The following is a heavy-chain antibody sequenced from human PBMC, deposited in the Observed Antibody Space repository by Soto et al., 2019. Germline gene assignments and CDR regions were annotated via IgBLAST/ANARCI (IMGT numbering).Heavy chain of an antibody. CDR1: GGSIGGGGCC. D-gene: IGHD3-9*01. J-gene: IGHJ4*02. CDR3: AGSQLFRLDY. V-gene: IGHV4-30-2*01. Sequence: VFGGSIGGGGCCRSRIRQPPGKGLEWIGYMYHSGSTYYNPSLKSRVTISVDRSKNQFSLKLNSLRAEDTALYYCAGSQLFRLDYLGQGALVTVSS. CDR2: MYHSGST.